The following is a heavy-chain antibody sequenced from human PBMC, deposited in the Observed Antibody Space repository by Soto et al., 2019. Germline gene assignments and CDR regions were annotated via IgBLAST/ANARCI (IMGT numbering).Heavy chain of an antibody. J-gene: IGHJ3*02. CDR3: AKGATYYDYIWGSYRSGGSKREDAFDI. CDR2: ISGSGGST. CDR1: GFTFSSYA. Sequence: PGGSLRLSCAASGFTFSSYAMSWVRQAPGKGLEWVSAISGSGGSTYYADSVKGRFTISRDNSKNTLYLQMNSLRAEDTAVYYCAKGATYYDYIWGSYRSGGSKREDAFDIWGQGIMVTVSS. V-gene: IGHV3-23*01. D-gene: IGHD3-16*02.